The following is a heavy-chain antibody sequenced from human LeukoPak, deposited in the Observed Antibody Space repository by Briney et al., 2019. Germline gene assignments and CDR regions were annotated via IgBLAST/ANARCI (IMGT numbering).Heavy chain of an antibody. CDR1: GGSISSYY. CDR3: ARVSRDGYNYEAKFDY. CDR2: IYYGGST. D-gene: IGHD5-24*01. J-gene: IGHJ4*02. V-gene: IGHV4-59*01. Sequence: SETLSLTCTVSGGSISSYYWSWIRQPPGKGLEWIGYIYYGGSTNYNPSLKSRVTISVDTSKNQFSLKLSSVTAADTAVYYCARVSRDGYNYEAKFDYWGQGTLVTVSS.